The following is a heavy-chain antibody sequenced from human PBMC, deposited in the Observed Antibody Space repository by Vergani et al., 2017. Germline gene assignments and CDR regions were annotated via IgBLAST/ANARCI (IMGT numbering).Heavy chain of an antibody. CDR3: ARGHYDLWSGYPPLDY. V-gene: IGHV4-59*01. J-gene: IGHJ4*02. Sequence: QVQLQESGPGLVKPSETLSLTCTVSGGSISSYYWSWIRQPPGKGLEWIGYIYYSGSTNYNPSLKSRVTISVDTSKNQFSLKLSSVTAADTAVYYCARGHYDLWSGYPPLDYWGQGTLVTVSS. CDR2: IYYSGST. D-gene: IGHD3-3*01. CDR1: GGSISSYY.